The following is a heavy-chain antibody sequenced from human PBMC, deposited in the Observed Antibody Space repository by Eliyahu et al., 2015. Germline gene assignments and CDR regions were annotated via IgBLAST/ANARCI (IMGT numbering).Heavy chain of an antibody. V-gene: IGHV4-34*01. CDR1: GGXFSGYX. J-gene: IGHJ4*02. D-gene: IGHD2-15*01. Sequence: QVQLQQWGAGLLKPSETLSXTCAVXGGXFSGYXGSWIRQPPGKGLEWIGEINHXGSTNYNPSLKSRVTISVDTSKNQFSLKLSSVTAADTAVYYCARGRYCSGGSCYLFPTPNFDYWGQGTLVTVSS. CDR2: INHXGST. CDR3: ARGRYCSGGSCYLFPTPNFDY.